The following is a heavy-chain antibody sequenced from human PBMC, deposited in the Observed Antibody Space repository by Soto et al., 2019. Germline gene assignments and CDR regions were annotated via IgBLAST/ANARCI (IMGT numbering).Heavy chain of an antibody. CDR2: IIPMLGIA. J-gene: IGHJ3*02. D-gene: IGHD2-21*01. CDR1: GGTFSTDS. Sequence: QVQLVQSGAEVKKPGSSVKVSCKDSGGTFSTDSMFWVRQAPGQGLEWMGRIIPMLGIANYAQRFQDRVTITADKSTATAYMELSSLRSEDTALYYCSIGSWSGEFFDIWGQGTMVTVSS. V-gene: IGHV1-69*02. CDR3: SIGSWSGEFFDI.